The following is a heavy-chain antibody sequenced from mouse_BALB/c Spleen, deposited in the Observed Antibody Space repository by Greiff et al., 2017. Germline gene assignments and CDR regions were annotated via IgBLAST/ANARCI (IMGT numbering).Heavy chain of an antibody. CDR1: GYAFTNYL. D-gene: IGHD1-1*01. V-gene: IGHV1-54*01. CDR2: INPGSGGT. CDR3: ARGGYYGSSEAWFAY. Sequence: ESGAELVRPGTSVKVSCKASGYAFTNYLIEWVKQRPGQGLEWIGVINPGSGGTNYNEKFKGKATLTADKSSSTAYMQLSSLTSDDSAVYFCARGGYYGSSEAWFAYWGQGTLVTVSA. J-gene: IGHJ3*01.